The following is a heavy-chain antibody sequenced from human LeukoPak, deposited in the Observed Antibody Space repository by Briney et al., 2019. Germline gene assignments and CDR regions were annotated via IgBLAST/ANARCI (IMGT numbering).Heavy chain of an antibody. V-gene: IGHV3-7*01. J-gene: IGHJ3*02. D-gene: IGHD2-15*01. CDR3: GRGEVVVAAGDAFDI. Sequence: GGSLRLSCAASGFTFSSYWMSWVRRAPGKGLEWVANIKQDGSEKYYVDSVKGRFTISRDNAKNSLYLQMNSLRAEDTAVYYCGRGEVVVAAGDAFDIWGQGTMVTVSS. CDR2: IKQDGSEK. CDR1: GFTFSSYW.